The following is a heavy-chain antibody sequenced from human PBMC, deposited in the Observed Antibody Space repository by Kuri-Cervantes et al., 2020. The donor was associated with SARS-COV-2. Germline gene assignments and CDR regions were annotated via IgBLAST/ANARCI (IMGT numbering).Heavy chain of an antibody. V-gene: IGHV3-11*04. D-gene: IGHD3-3*01. CDR3: AKTGRVSIFGVVSLGDAFDI. Sequence: GGSLRLSCAASGFTSSDYYMSWIRQAPGRGLEWVSYISDGGRAKHYADSVKGRFTVSRDNAKNSLYLQMNSLGVEDTAVYYCAKTGRVSIFGVVSLGDAFDIWGQGTMVTVSS. CDR1: GFTSSDYY. J-gene: IGHJ3*02. CDR2: ISDGGRAK.